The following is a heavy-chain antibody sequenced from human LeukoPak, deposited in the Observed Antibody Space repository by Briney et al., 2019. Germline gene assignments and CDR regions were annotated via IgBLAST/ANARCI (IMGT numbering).Heavy chain of an antibody. CDR1: GFTFRNYW. CDR3: VRLLDVDY. CDR2: INPDGATT. J-gene: IGHJ4*02. V-gene: IGHV3-74*01. D-gene: IGHD1-1*01. Sequence: GRSLRLSCAASGFTFRNYWMHWVRQAPGKGLVWVSRINPDGATTDYAGSVKGRFTISSDNAKNMVYLQMDSLRGEDTAVYYCVRLLDVDYWGQGTLVTVSS.